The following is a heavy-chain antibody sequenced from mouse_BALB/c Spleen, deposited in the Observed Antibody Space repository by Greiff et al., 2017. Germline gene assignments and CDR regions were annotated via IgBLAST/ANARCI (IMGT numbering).Heavy chain of an antibody. CDR1: GFTFSSFG. D-gene: IGHD1-1*01. Sequence: EVKLVESGGGLVQPGGSRKLSCAASGFTFSSFGMHWVRQAPEKGLEWVAYISSGSSTIYYADTVKGRFTISRDNPKNTLFLQMTSLRSEDTAMYYCASHGSSYGYAMDYWGQGTSVTVSS. CDR3: ASHGSSYGYAMDY. V-gene: IGHV5-17*02. CDR2: ISSGSSTI. J-gene: IGHJ4*01.